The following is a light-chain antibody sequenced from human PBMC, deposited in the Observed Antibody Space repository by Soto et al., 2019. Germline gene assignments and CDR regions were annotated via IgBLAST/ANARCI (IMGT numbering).Light chain of an antibody. Sequence: EIILTQSPATLSVSPGERATLSCRASQSVNSNLAWYQQTPGQAPRLLIYGASTRATGIPARFSGSGSGTEFTLTISSLQSEDFVIYYCQQYNNWPPGTFGEGTKVEIK. V-gene: IGKV3-15*01. CDR2: GAS. CDR3: QQYNNWPPGT. CDR1: QSVNSN. J-gene: IGKJ1*01.